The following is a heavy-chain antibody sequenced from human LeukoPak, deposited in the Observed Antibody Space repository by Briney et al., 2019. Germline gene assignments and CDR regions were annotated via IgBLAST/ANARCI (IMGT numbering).Heavy chain of an antibody. CDR3: ARWLYNSGWGIDY. Sequence: GGSLRLSCAASGFTFSDYYMNWVRQGPGKGLEWVANIRHDGSASFYVDSVKGRFTISRDNAKNSLYLQMNSLRAEDTAVYYCARWLYNSGWGIDYWGQGTLVTVSS. D-gene: IGHD6-19*01. J-gene: IGHJ4*02. CDR1: GFTFSDYY. V-gene: IGHV3-7*01. CDR2: IRHDGSAS.